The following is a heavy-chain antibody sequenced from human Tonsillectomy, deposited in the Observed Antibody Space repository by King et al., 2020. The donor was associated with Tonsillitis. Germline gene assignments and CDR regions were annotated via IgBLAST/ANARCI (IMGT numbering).Heavy chain of an antibody. Sequence: VQLQESGGGVVQPGRSLRLSCAASGFLFSDYGMHWLRQAPGKGLGWVAVISFDGSDKYFADSVKGRFTISRDNSNNTLYLQMNSLRAEDTALYYCARDWRADGWSGYYTAPANWFDPWGQGTLVTVSS. J-gene: IGHJ5*02. D-gene: IGHD3-3*01. V-gene: IGHV3-30*03. CDR1: GFLFSDYG. CDR2: ISFDGSDK. CDR3: ARDWRADGWSGYYTAPANWFDP.